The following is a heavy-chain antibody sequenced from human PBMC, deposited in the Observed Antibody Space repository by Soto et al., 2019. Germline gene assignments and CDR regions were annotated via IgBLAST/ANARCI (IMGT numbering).Heavy chain of an antibody. CDR3: ARVCGGDCHYGMDA. V-gene: IGHV4-31*03. CDR2: IYYSGST. CDR1: GGSISSGGYY. J-gene: IGHJ6*02. Sequence: QVQLQESGPGLVKPSQTLSLTCTVSGGSISSGGYYWSWIRQHPGKGLEWIGYIYYSGSTYYNPSLKRRVTIAVDPAKNQFSLKLSSVTAADTAVYYCARVCGGDCHYGMDAWGQGTTVTVSS. D-gene: IGHD2-21*02.